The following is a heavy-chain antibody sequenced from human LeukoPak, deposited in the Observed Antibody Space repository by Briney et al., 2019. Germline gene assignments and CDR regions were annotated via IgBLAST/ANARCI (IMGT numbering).Heavy chain of an antibody. CDR1: GYTFTSYG. CDR3: ARGSGSYWWFDS. V-gene: IGHV1-2*04. Sequence: GASVKVSCKASGYTFTSYGISWVRQAPGQGLEWMGWINPDSGDTNYAQKFQGWVTMTRDTSISTAYMEVRRLRSDDTAVYYCARGSGSYWWFDSWGQGTLVTVSS. J-gene: IGHJ5*01. D-gene: IGHD1-26*01. CDR2: INPDSGDT.